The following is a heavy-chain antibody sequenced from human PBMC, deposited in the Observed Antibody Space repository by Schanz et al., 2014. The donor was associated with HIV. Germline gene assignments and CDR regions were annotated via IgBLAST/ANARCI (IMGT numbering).Heavy chain of an antibody. J-gene: IGHJ5*01. D-gene: IGHD5-18*01. Sequence: QVQLVESGGGVVQPGRSLRLSCAVSGFTFSSYGMHWVRQAPGKGLEWVAVISYDGSNKYFADSVKGRFSISRDNSENTLYLQMNSLRAEDTAIYYCAKDQASSSYGFDSWGQGTLVTVSS. CDR2: ISYDGSNK. CDR3: AKDQASSSYGFDS. CDR1: GFTFSSYG. V-gene: IGHV3-30*18.